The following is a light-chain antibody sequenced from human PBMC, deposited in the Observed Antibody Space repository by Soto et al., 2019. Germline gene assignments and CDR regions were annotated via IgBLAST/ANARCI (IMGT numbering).Light chain of an antibody. V-gene: IGKV1-5*03. CDR2: KAA. CDR3: QQYNSYSPRRT. Sequence: DIQMTQSPSSLCASVGDRVTITCRASQSISSWSAWYQQKPGKAPKLLIYKAASLESGVPSRFSGSGSGTEFTLTISSLQPDDFATYYCQQYNSYSPRRTFGQGTKVDIK. J-gene: IGKJ1*01. CDR1: QSISSW.